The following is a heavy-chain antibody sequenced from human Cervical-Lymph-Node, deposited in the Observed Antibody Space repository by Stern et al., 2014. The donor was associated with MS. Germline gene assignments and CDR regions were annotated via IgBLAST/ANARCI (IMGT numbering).Heavy chain of an antibody. V-gene: IGHV1-2*02. D-gene: IGHD3-9*01. CDR3: AREPYDILTGYYSDYYYYGMDV. Sequence: QVQLVQSGAEVKKPGASVKVSCKASGYTFTGYYMHWVRQAPGQGLEWMGWINPNSGGTNYAQKFQGRVTMTRDTSISTAYMELSRLRSDDTAVYYCAREPYDILTGYYSDYYYYGMDVWGQGTTVTVSS. CDR1: GYTFTGYY. CDR2: INPNSGGT. J-gene: IGHJ6*02.